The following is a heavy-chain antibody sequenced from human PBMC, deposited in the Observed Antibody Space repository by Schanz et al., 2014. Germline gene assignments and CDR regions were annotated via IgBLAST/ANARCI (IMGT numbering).Heavy chain of an antibody. Sequence: EVQLVESGGGLIQPGGSLRLSCAASGFGFSSYSMNWVRQAPGKGLEWLSYISDSGTYTNYADSVKGRFTISRDNSKNTLYLQMNSLRAEDTAVYYCVRDSFFAFDYWGQGTLVTVSA. D-gene: IGHD3-3*01. J-gene: IGHJ4*02. CDR2: ISDSGTYT. V-gene: IGHV3-48*01. CDR1: GFGFSSYS. CDR3: VRDSFFAFDY.